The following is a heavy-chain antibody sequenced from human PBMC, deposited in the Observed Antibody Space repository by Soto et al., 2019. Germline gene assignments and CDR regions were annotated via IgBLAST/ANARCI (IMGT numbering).Heavy chain of an antibody. J-gene: IGHJ4*02. D-gene: IGHD3-9*01. Sequence: ASVKVSCXASGGTFSSYAFSWVRQAPGQGLEWMGGIIPIFGTANYAQKFQGRVTITADESTSTAYMELSSLRSEDTAVYYCARFLESVWDILRPGYFDYWGQGTLVTVSS. CDR3: ARFLESVWDILRPGYFDY. CDR2: IIPIFGTA. V-gene: IGHV1-69*13. CDR1: GGTFSSYA.